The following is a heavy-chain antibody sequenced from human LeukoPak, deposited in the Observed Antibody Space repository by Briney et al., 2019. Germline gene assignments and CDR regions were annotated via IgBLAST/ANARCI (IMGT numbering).Heavy chain of an antibody. D-gene: IGHD1-26*01. Sequence: PGGSLRLSCATSGVTFSSDGMHWVRQAPGKGLEWMTFIRYDGNKKYYAESVKGRFTISRDNSKNTLYLQMNSLRAEDTAVYYCAKDSSGNYSTELDYWGQGTLVTVSS. CDR3: AKDSSGNYSTELDY. V-gene: IGHV3-30*02. J-gene: IGHJ4*02. CDR1: GVTFSSDG. CDR2: IRYDGNKK.